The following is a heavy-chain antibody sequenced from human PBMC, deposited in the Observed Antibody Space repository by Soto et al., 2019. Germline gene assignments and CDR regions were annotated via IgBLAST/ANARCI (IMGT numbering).Heavy chain of an antibody. V-gene: IGHV4-38-2*01. D-gene: IGHD2-2*01. Sequence: PSETLSLTCAVSGYFISSGYYWGWIRQPPGKGLEWIGSMFHSGSTHYNPSLKSRVTISVDTSKNHFSLRLSSVTASDTAVYYCARGHIVVVPTVGRFDPWGQGTLVTVSS. J-gene: IGHJ5*02. CDR3: ARGHIVVVPTVGRFDP. CDR1: GYFISSGYY. CDR2: MFHSGST.